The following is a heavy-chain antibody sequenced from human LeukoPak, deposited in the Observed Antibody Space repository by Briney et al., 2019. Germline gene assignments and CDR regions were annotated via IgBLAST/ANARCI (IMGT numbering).Heavy chain of an antibody. Sequence: GGSLRLSCTASGFPFNNFGMSWVRQAPGKGLEWVSTISNSATRTYYADSVKGRFTISRDNSRDTLYVLMNSLRAEDTAVYYCATTTAEFHYWGQGTLVTVSS. CDR3: ATTTAEFHY. CDR2: ISNSATRT. CDR1: GFPFNNFG. D-gene: IGHD4-17*01. J-gene: IGHJ1*01. V-gene: IGHV3-23*01.